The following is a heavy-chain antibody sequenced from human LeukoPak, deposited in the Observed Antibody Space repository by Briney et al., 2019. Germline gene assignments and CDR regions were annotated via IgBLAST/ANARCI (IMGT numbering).Heavy chain of an antibody. V-gene: IGHV4-34*01. J-gene: IGHJ4*02. CDR3: ARGSHTARYDFWSGYRRGGYFDY. CDR2: INHSGST. D-gene: IGHD3-3*01. CDR1: GGSFSGYY. Sequence: SETLSLTCAVYGGSFSGYYWSWIRQPPGKGLEWIGEINHSGSTNYNPSLKSRVTISVDTSKNQFSLKLSSVTAADTAVYYCARGSHTARYDFWSGYRRGGYFDYWGQGTLVTVSS.